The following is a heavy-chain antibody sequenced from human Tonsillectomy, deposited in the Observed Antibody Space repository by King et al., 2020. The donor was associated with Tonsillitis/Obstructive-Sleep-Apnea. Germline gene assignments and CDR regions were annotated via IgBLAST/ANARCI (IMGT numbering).Heavy chain of an antibody. V-gene: IGHV3-13*01. CDR1: GFTFSSYD. CDR2: MGTAGDT. J-gene: IGHJ3*02. CDR3: ARVGKAGTTYSFDI. D-gene: IGHD1-7*01. Sequence: EVQLVETGGGLVQPGGSLRLSCAASGFTFSSYDMNWVRQATGKGLEWVSGMGTAGDTYYPGSVKGRFIISRENATNSLYLQMNSLRAGDTAVYYCARVGKAGTTYSFDIWGQGTMVTVSS.